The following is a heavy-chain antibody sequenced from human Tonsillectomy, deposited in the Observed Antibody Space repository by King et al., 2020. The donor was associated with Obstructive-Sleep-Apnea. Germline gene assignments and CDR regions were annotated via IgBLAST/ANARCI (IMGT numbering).Heavy chain of an antibody. D-gene: IGHD5-12*01. Sequence: QLVQSGAEVKKPGASVKVSCKPSGYTFTGYYIHWVRQAPGQGLEWMGWIDPDSGGTNYAQKFQGAVTMTRDTSISTAYLELSRLRSDDTAVYYCARTSGYDYYFDYWGQGTLVTVSS. CDR2: IDPDSGGT. V-gene: IGHV1-2*02. CDR3: ARTSGYDYYFDY. J-gene: IGHJ4*02. CDR1: GYTFTGYY.